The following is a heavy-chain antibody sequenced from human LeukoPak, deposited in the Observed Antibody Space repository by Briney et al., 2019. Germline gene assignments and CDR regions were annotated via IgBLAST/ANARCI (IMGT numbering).Heavy chain of an antibody. CDR3: AREGAGGLIDY. V-gene: IGHV4-59*01. D-gene: IGHD1-26*01. CDR1: GGSISSYY. Sequence: SETLSLTCTVSGGSISSYYWSWIRQPPGKGLEWIGYIYYSGSTNYNPSLKSRVTISVDTSKNQFSLKLSSVTAADTAVYYCAREGAGGLIDYWGQGTLVTVSS. CDR2: IYYSGST. J-gene: IGHJ4*02.